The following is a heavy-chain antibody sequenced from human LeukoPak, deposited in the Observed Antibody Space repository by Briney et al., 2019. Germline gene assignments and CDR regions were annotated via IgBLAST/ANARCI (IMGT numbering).Heavy chain of an antibody. V-gene: IGHV3-23*01. D-gene: IGHD2-8*02. Sequence: HPGGSLRLSCAASGFSFSNYAMSWVRQAPGKGPEWVSAIRGDAAKTYYADSVKGRFTISRDNSRNTLYLQMNRLRVEDTAVYYCAKDQEGTSSIYWYFFDHWGQGTPVTLSS. CDR1: GFSFSNYA. CDR3: AKDQEGTSSIYWYFFDH. CDR2: IRGDAAKT. J-gene: IGHJ4*02.